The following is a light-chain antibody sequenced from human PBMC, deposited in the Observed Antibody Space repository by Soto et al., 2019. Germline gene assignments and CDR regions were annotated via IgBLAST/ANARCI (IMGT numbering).Light chain of an antibody. Sequence: EIVLKQSPGILSLSPVEGASLFCRASQSLSARYLSWNHHKPRQSPRLLIYGSSTRGPGTPDRVSGSGSGTGYILTTTRQQPEEFAVYYGQQYSAALYTFGEGTRREIK. CDR2: GSS. V-gene: IGKV3-20*01. J-gene: IGKJ2*01. CDR3: QQYSAALYT. CDR1: QSLSARY.